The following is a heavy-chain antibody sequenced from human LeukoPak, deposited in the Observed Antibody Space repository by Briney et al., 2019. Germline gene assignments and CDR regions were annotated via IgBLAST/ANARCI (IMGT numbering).Heavy chain of an antibody. D-gene: IGHD3-3*01. J-gene: IGHJ4*02. V-gene: IGHV3-20*04. CDR1: GFTFDDYG. CDR2: INWNGGST. Sequence: PGGSLRLSCAASGFTFDDYGMSWVRQAPGKGLEWVSGINWNGGSTGYADSVKGRFTISRDNAKNSLYLQMNSLRAEDTAVYYCARGPGGYDFWSGYTPSGYFDYWGQGTLVTVSS. CDR3: ARGPGGYDFWSGYTPSGYFDY.